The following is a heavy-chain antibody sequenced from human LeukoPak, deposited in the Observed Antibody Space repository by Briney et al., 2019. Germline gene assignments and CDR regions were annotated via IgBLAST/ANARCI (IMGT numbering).Heavy chain of an antibody. Sequence: SETLSLTFTVSGCSICGDYWTWIRQPPRKGLQYIGYIYHTVATNYNPSLKSRVTMSVETSNNQFSLKLNSVTAADTAVYFCAKYGKSGWSIDNWGQGTLVTVSS. V-gene: IGHV4-59*08. CDR1: GCSICGDY. D-gene: IGHD6-19*01. CDR3: AKYGKSGWSIDN. J-gene: IGHJ4*02. CDR2: IYHTVAT.